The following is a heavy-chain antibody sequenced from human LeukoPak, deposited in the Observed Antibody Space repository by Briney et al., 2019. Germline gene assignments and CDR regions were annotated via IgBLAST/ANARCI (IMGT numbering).Heavy chain of an antibody. J-gene: IGHJ4*02. CDR2: IRYDGSNK. CDR1: GFTFSSYG. Sequence: GGSLRLSCAASGFTFSSYGMHWVRQAPGKGLEGVAFIRYDGSNKYYADSVKGRFTISRDNSKNTLYPQMNSLRAEDTALYYCAKDADIAVAGTAFDYWGQGTLVTVSS. V-gene: IGHV3-30*02. CDR3: AKDADIAVAGTAFDY. D-gene: IGHD6-19*01.